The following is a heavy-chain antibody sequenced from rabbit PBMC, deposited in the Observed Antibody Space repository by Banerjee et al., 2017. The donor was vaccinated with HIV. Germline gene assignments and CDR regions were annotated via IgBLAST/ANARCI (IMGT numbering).Heavy chain of an antibody. CDR1: GFTISSYH. J-gene: IGHJ4*01. Sequence: QEQLEESGGDLVKPEGSLTITCTASGFTISSYHMCWVRQAPGKGLEWIACIYVGSSGSTYYASWAKGRFTISKTSSTAVTLQMTSLTAADTASYFCARDLAGVIGWNFNLWGPGTLVTVS. D-gene: IGHD4-1*01. CDR3: ARDLAGVIGWNFNL. CDR2: IYVGSSGST. V-gene: IGHV1S45*01.